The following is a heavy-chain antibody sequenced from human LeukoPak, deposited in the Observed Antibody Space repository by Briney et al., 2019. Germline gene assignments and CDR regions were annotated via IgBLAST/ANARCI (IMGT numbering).Heavy chain of an antibody. CDR2: IRYDGSNK. D-gene: IGHD2-2*01. Sequence: PGGSLRLSCAASGFTFSSYGMHWVRQAPGKGLEWVAFIRYDGSNKYYADSVKGRFTISRDNSKNTLYLQMNSLRAEDTAVYYCAKAHCSSTSCYLDLDAFDIWGQGTMVTVSS. CDR1: GFTFSSYG. J-gene: IGHJ3*02. CDR3: AKAHCSSTSCYLDLDAFDI. V-gene: IGHV3-30*02.